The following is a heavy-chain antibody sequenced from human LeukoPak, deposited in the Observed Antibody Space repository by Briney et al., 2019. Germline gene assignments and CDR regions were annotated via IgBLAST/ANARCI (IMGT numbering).Heavy chain of an antibody. D-gene: IGHD3-22*01. J-gene: IGHJ4*02. CDR1: GGTFSSYA. Sequence: SVKVSCKASGGTFSSYAISWVRQAPGQGLEWMGGIIPIFATANYAQKFQGRVTITADGSTSTAYMELSSLRSEDTAVYYCARGPITTRSHFDYWGQGTLVTVSS. CDR2: IIPIFATA. V-gene: IGHV1-69*13. CDR3: ARGPITTRSHFDY.